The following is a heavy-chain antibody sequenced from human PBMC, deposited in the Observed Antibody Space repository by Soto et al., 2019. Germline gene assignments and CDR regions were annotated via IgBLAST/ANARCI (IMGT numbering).Heavy chain of an antibody. D-gene: IGHD6-13*01. V-gene: IGHV3-23*01. Sequence: LRLSCAASGFTFSSYAMSWVRQAPGKGLEWVSAISGSGGSTYYADSVKGRFTISRDNSKNTLYLQMNSLRAEDTAVYYCAKDARSSSWYHGDYWGQGTLVTVSS. CDR2: ISGSGGST. CDR3: AKDARSSSWYHGDY. CDR1: GFTFSSYA. J-gene: IGHJ4*02.